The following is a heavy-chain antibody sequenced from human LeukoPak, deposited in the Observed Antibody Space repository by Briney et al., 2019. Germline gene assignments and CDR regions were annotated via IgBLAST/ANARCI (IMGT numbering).Heavy chain of an antibody. Sequence: PSETLSLTCTVSGGSISSGGYYWSWIRQHPGKGLEWIGYIYYSGSTYCNPSLKSRVTISVDTSKNQFSLKLSSVTAADTAVYYCATRRSSGWYNWFDPWGQGTLVTVFS. CDR2: IYYSGST. J-gene: IGHJ5*02. CDR1: GGSISSGGYY. D-gene: IGHD6-19*01. CDR3: ATRRSSGWYNWFDP. V-gene: IGHV4-31*03.